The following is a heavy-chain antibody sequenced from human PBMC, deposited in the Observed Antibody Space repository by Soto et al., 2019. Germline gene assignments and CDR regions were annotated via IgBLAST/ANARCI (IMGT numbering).Heavy chain of an antibody. V-gene: IGHV1-18*01. J-gene: IGHJ4*02. CDR1: GYTFTNYG. CDR2: INVYNSNT. CDR3: AGSMAGGYGHTTLDY. Sequence: QVRLVQSGAEVKKPGASVKVPCKASGYTFTNYGVSWVRQAPGQGLDWMGWINVYNSNTDYAQKFQGRITMTTDTSTSTAHKELSDVTADDTAGYHCAGSMAGGYGHTTLDYWGQGTLVTVSS. D-gene: IGHD5-18*01.